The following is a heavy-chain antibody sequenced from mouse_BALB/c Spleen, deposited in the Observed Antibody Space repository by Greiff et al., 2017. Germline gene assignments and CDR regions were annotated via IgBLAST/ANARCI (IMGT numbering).Heavy chain of an antibody. J-gene: IGHJ2*01. CDR3: TRDYYGSSLGFDY. CDR1: GYTFTSYW. D-gene: IGHD1-1*01. CDR2: IYPGNSDT. Sequence: VQLQQSGTVLARPGASVKMSCKASGYTFTSYWMHWVKQRPGQGLEWIGAIYPGNSDTSYNQKFKGKAKLTAVTSTSTAYMELSSLTNEDSAVYYCTRDYYGSSLGFDYWGQGTTLTVSS. V-gene: IGHV1-5*01.